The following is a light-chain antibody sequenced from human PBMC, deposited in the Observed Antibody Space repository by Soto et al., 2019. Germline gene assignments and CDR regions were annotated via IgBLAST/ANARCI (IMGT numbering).Light chain of an antibody. CDR2: DAS. Sequence: DIQMTQSPSSLSASVGDRVTITCQASQDISNYLNWYQQKPGKAPKLLIYDASNLETGVPSRFSGSGSVSDFTFTINSLQPEDIETYYCQQYDNLPYTFGQGTKLEIK. CDR1: QDISNY. CDR3: QQYDNLPYT. J-gene: IGKJ2*01. V-gene: IGKV1-33*01.